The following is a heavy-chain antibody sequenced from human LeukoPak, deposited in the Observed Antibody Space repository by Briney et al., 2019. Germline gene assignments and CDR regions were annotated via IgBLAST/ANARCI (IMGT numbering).Heavy chain of an antibody. CDR3: ARDNRGYDYVWGSYNYYYYMDV. CDR2: IYYSGST. D-gene: IGHD3-16*01. CDR1: GFTFSSYS. V-gene: IGHV4-39*07. J-gene: IGHJ6*03. Sequence: GSLRLSCAASGFTFSSYSMNWVRQAPGKGLEWIGSIYYSGSTYYNPSLKSRVTISVDTSKNQFSLKLSSVTAADTAVYYCARDNRGYDYVWGSYNYYYYMDVWGKGTTVTVSS.